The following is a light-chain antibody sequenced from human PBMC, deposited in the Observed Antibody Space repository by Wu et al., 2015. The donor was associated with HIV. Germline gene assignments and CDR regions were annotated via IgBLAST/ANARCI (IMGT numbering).Light chain of an antibody. J-gene: IGKJ1*01. CDR2: KAS. V-gene: IGKV1-5*03. CDR1: QSVYSW. Sequence: DIQMTRSPSTLSASVGDRVTLTCRASQSVYSWLAWYQHKPGKAPKLLIYKASTLESGVPSRFSGSGSGTEFTLTISSLQPDDFATYYCQQYNTYWTFGLGTKVDIK. CDR3: QQYNTYWT.